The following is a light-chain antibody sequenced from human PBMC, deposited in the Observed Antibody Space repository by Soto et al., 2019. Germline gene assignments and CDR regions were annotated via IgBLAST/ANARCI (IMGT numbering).Light chain of an antibody. CDR3: QQYSTYPWT. Sequence: DIQINQSPSTLSASVGDRVTITCRASQSISSWLAWYQQKPGKAPKVLLFDASSLESGVPSRFSGRGSATEFTLSIRSLQPDDFATYYCQQYSTYPWTFGQGTQVDIK. J-gene: IGKJ1*01. CDR1: QSISSW. CDR2: DAS. V-gene: IGKV1-5*01.